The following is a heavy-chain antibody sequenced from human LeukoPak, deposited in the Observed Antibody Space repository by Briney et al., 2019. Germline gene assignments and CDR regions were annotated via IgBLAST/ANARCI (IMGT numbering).Heavy chain of an antibody. Sequence: SQTLSLTCTVSGGSISSGDYYWSWLRHPPGTGLEWIGYIYYSGSTYYNPSLKSPVTISVDTSKNQFSLKLSSVTAADTAVYYCARDRDPVRDCGYYYYGMDVWGQGTTVTVSS. CDR1: GGSISSGDYY. CDR3: ARDRDPVRDCGYYYYGMDV. CDR2: IYYSGST. V-gene: IGHV4-30-4*01. D-gene: IGHD2-21*02. J-gene: IGHJ6*02.